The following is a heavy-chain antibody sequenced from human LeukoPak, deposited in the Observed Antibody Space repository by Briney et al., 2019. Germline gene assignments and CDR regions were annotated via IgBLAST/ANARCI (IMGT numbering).Heavy chain of an antibody. CDR2: IRYDGSNK. D-gene: IGHD2-2*02. CDR3: AKDLPTQIIVVVPAAIDY. Sequence: GGSLRLSCAASGFTFSSYGMHWVRQAPGKGLEWVAFIRYDGSNKYYADSVKGRFTISRDNSKNTLYLQMNNLRAEDTAVYYCAKDLPTQIIVVVPAAIDYWGQGTLVTVSS. V-gene: IGHV3-30*02. J-gene: IGHJ4*02. CDR1: GFTFSSYG.